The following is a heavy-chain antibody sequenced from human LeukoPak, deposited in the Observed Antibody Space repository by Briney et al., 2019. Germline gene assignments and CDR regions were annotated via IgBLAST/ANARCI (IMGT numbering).Heavy chain of an antibody. V-gene: IGHV3-23*01. D-gene: IGHD4-17*01. Sequence: GGSLRLSCAASGFTFSSYAMSWVRQAPGKGLEWVSAISGSGGSTYYADSVKGRFTISRDNAKNSLYLQMNSLRAEDTAVYYCASSAYGDYIVGAFDIWGQGTMVTVSS. CDR1: GFTFSSYA. J-gene: IGHJ3*02. CDR2: ISGSGGST. CDR3: ASSAYGDYIVGAFDI.